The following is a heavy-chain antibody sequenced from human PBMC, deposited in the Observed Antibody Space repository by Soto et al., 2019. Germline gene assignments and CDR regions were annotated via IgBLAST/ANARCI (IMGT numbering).Heavy chain of an antibody. Sequence: PSETLSLTCTVSGGSISSGGYYWSWIRQHPGKGLEWIGYIYYSGSTYYNPSLKSRVTISVDTSKNQFSLKLSSVTAADTAVYYCAMPAGYNSNWFDPWGQGTLVTVSS. V-gene: IGHV4-31*03. J-gene: IGHJ5*02. D-gene: IGHD5-12*01. CDR3: AMPAGYNSNWFDP. CDR1: GGSISSGGYY. CDR2: IYYSGST.